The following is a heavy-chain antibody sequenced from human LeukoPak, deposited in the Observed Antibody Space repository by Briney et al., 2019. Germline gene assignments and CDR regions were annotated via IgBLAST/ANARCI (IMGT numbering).Heavy chain of an antibody. J-gene: IGHJ4*02. D-gene: IGHD6-13*01. V-gene: IGHV3-7*01. CDR2: MKYDGSEK. Sequence: GESLRLSGAASGFTFSSYWMSWVRQAPGKGLEWVANMKYDGSEKYYVDSVKGRFTISRDNAKNSMYLQMNSLRAEDTAVYYCARDIEAAGLFLDYWGQGTLVTVSS. CDR1: GFTFSSYW. CDR3: ARDIEAAGLFLDY.